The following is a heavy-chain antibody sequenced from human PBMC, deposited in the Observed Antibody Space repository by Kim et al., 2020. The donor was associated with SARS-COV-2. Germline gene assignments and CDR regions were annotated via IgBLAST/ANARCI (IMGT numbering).Heavy chain of an antibody. V-gene: IGHV3-9*01. CDR1: GFTFDDYA. CDR3: AKDMRSSWSGYIPPYYYYGMDD. CDR2: ISWNSGSI. Sequence: GGSLRLSCAASGFTFDDYAMHWVRQAPGKGLEWVSGISWNSGSIGYADSVKGRFTISRDNAKNSLYLQMNSLRAEDTALYYCAKDMRSSWSGYIPPYYYYGMDDRGQATTATASS. J-gene: IGHJ6*02. D-gene: IGHD3-3*01.